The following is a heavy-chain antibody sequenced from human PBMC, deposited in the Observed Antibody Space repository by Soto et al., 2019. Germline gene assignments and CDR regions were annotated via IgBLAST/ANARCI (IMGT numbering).Heavy chain of an antibody. CDR2: ISSNGGST. Sequence: GGSLRLSCAASGFTFSSYAMHWVRQAPGKGLEYVSAISSNGGSTYYANSVKGRFTISRDNSKNTLYLQMNSLRAEDTAVYYCANSASSGYDAFYIWGQGTMVTVSS. J-gene: IGHJ3*02. D-gene: IGHD3-22*01. CDR3: ANSASSGYDAFYI. V-gene: IGHV3-64*01. CDR1: GFTFSSYA.